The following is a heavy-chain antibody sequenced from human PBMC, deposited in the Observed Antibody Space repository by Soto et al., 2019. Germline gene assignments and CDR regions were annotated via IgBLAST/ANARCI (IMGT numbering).Heavy chain of an antibody. D-gene: IGHD2-21*02. V-gene: IGHV3-13*01. Sequence: QPGGSLRLSCAASGFMFSGYDMHWVRQATGKGLEWVSTLGSAGDTYYPGSVKGRFTISRANAKNSLYLQMNSLRAGDTAVYYCVRGDAGYFDYGMDVWGQGTTVTVSS. CDR1: GFMFSGYD. J-gene: IGHJ6*02. CDR3: VRGDAGYFDYGMDV. CDR2: LGSAGDT.